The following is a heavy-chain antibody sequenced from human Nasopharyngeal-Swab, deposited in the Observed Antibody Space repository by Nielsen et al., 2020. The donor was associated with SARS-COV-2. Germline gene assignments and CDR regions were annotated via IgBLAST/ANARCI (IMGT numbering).Heavy chain of an antibody. Sequence: GSLEVSCAASGFTFSSYSMNWVRQAPGKGLEWASSISSSSSYIYYADSVEGRFTISRDNAKNSLYLQMNSLRAEDTAVYYCAREGQIFGVVDYYYYGLDVWGQGTTVTVSS. J-gene: IGHJ6*02. CDR3: AREGQIFGVVDYYYYGLDV. D-gene: IGHD3-3*01. V-gene: IGHV3-21*01. CDR1: GFTFSSYS. CDR2: ISSSSSYI.